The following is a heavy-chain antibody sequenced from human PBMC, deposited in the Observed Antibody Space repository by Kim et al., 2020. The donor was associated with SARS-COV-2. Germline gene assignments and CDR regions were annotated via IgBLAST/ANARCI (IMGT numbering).Heavy chain of an antibody. D-gene: IGHD5-12*01. CDR3: ARERWLHRYYGMDV. CDR2: IYYSGST. CDR1: GGSISSYY. V-gene: IGHV4-59*01. J-gene: IGHJ6*02. Sequence: SETLSLTCTVSGGSISSYYWSWIRQPPGKGLEWIGYIYYSGSTNYNPSLKSRVTISVDTSKNQFSLKLSSVTAADTAVYYCARERWLHRYYGMDVWGQGTTVTVSS.